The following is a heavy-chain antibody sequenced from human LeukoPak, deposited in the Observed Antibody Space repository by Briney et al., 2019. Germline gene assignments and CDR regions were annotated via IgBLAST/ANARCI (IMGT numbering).Heavy chain of an antibody. CDR2: IIPIFGTA. J-gene: IGHJ5*02. D-gene: IGHD6-19*01. Sequence: ASVKVFCKASGGTFSSYAISWVRQAPGQGLEWMGRIIPIFGTANYAQKFQGRVTITTDESTSTAYMELSSLRSEDTAVYYCARNINPGRSSGLAGGLEPWGQGTLVTVSS. V-gene: IGHV1-69*05. CDR3: ARNINPGRSSGLAGGLEP. CDR1: GGTFSSYA.